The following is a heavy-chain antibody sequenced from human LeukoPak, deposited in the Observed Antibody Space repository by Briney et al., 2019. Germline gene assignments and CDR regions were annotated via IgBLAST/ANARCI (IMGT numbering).Heavy chain of an antibody. CDR3: ARDRSIAATRVYYGMDV. J-gene: IGHJ6*02. Sequence: PSETLSLTCTVSGGSISSYYWSWIRQPPGKGLEWIGYIYYSGSTNYNPSLKSRVTISVDTSKNQFSLKLSSVTAADTAVYYCARDRSIAATRVYYGMDVWGQGTTVTVSS. CDR1: GGSISSYY. D-gene: IGHD6-6*01. V-gene: IGHV4-59*01. CDR2: IYYSGST.